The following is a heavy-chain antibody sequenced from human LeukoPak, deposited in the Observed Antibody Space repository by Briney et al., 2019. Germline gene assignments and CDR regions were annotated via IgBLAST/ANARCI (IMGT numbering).Heavy chain of an antibody. Sequence: KPGGSLRLSCAASGFTFSSYSMNWVRQAPGKGLEWVSSISSSSSYIYYADSVKGRFTISRDNAKNSLYLQMNSLRAEDTAVYHCARVGPGNYYDSSGYYYGFDYWGQGTLVTVSS. CDR3: ARVGPGNYYDSSGYYYGFDY. CDR2: ISSSSSYI. CDR1: GFTFSSYS. V-gene: IGHV3-21*01. D-gene: IGHD3-22*01. J-gene: IGHJ4*02.